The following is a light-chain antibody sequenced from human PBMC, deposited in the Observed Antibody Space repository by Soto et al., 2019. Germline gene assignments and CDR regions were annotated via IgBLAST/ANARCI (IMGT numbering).Light chain of an antibody. CDR2: GAS. CDR1: HSVNSH. V-gene: IGKV3-15*01. Sequence: MLMTQSPATLSVSPGERVTLSCRTSHSVNSHVAWYQQKPGQAPRLLLYGASTRATGIPVRFSGSGFGTEFTLTISSLQSEDFAVYYCQQYKNWHLFGQGTRLEIK. CDR3: QQYKNWHL. J-gene: IGKJ5*01.